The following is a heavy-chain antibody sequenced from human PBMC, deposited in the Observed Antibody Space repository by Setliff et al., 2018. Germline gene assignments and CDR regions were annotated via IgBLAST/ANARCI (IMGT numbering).Heavy chain of an antibody. D-gene: IGHD3-9*01. Sequence: GGSLRLSCAASGFTFSSSAMAWVRQAPGKGLEWVSAISSTITSTYYADSVKGRFTISGDNSKNTLYLQMNSPRAEDTAVYYCAKHGAYNDFLTGYNFYYDMDVWGQGTTVTVSS. V-gene: IGHV3-23*01. J-gene: IGHJ6*02. CDR3: AKHGAYNDFLTGYNFYYDMDV. CDR1: GFTFSSSA. CDR2: ISSTITST.